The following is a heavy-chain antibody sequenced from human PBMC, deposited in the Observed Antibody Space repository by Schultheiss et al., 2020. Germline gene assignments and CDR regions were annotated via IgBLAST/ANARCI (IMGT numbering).Heavy chain of an antibody. J-gene: IGHJ4*02. CDR1: GFTFSDYY. CDR2: ISSSSSYI. D-gene: IGHD3-3*01. CDR3: AAYYDFWSGYRLTDY. V-gene: IGHV3-11*06. Sequence: GGSLRLSCAASGFTFSDYYMSWIRQAPGKGLEWVSYISSSSSYIYYADSVKGRFTISRDNAKNSLYLQMNSLRAEDTAVYYCAAYYDFWSGYRLTDYWGQGTLVTVSS.